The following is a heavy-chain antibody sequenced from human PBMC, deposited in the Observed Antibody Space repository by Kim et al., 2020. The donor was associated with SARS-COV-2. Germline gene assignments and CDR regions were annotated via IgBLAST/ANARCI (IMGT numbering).Heavy chain of an antibody. Sequence: GGSLRLSCAASGFTFSTSRMDWVRQAPGMGLVWVSRVSPDGTFILDADSVKGRFTISRDNAKNTLYLQMNSLRAEDTAIYYCVKGGLFDFEDWGQGAMVTVSS. CDR2: VSPDGTFI. J-gene: IGHJ4*02. D-gene: IGHD3-10*02. CDR3: VKGGLFDFED. V-gene: IGHV3-74*01. CDR1: GFTFSTSR.